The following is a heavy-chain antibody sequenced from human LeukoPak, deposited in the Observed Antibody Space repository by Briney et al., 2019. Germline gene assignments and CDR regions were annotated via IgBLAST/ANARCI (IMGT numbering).Heavy chain of an antibody. V-gene: IGHV4-34*01. J-gene: IGHJ3*02. Sequence: SETLSLTCAVYGGSFSGYYWSWIRQPPGKGLEWIGEINHSGSTNYNPSLKSRVTISVDTSKNQFSLKLSSVTAADTAVYYCARLSYYDSSGYYRHAFDIWGQGTMVTVSS. CDR1: GGSFSGYY. D-gene: IGHD3-22*01. CDR2: INHSGST. CDR3: ARLSYYDSSGYYRHAFDI.